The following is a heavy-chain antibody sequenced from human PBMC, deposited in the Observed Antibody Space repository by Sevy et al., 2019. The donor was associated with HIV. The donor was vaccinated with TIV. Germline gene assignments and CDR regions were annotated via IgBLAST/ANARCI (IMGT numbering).Heavy chain of an antibody. D-gene: IGHD3-22*01. CDR2: ISSSSNYI. CDR1: GFSFQYS. Sequence: GGSLRLSCRVSGFSFQYSMNWVRQAPGKGLEWASSISSSSNYIYYADSLKGRFTVSRDNAKNSVYLQMNSLRAEDTAVYYCARDRRELSYDSSGYSDAFDIWGQGTLVTVSS. CDR3: ARDRRELSYDSSGYSDAFDI. V-gene: IGHV3-21*01. J-gene: IGHJ3*02.